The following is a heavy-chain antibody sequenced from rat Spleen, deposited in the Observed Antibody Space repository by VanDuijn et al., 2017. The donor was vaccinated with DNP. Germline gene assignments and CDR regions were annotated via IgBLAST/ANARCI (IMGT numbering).Heavy chain of an antibody. D-gene: IGHD1-11*01. J-gene: IGHJ3*01. CDR1: GFTFSDYY. CDR2: ISYEGSST. Sequence: EVQLVESDGGLVQPGRSLKLSCAASGFTFSDYYMAWVRQAPKKGLEWVASISYEGSSTYYGDSVKGRFTISRDNAKSTLYLQMNSLRSEDTATYYCARHEGSGNWFAYWGQGTLVTVSS. V-gene: IGHV5-22*01. CDR3: ARHEGSGNWFAY.